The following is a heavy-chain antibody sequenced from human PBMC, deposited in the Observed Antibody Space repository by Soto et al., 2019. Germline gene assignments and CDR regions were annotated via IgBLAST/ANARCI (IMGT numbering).Heavy chain of an antibody. V-gene: IGHV4-61*08. CDR1: GGSVSSGGYY. CDR2: IYYSGST. D-gene: IGHD3-10*01. Sequence: SETLSLTCTVSGGSVSSGGYYWSWIRQPPGKGLEWIGYIYYSGSTNYNPSLKSRVTISVDTSKNQFSLKLSSVTAADTAVYYCARYGSGPRYYYYGMDVWGQGTTVTVSS. J-gene: IGHJ6*02. CDR3: ARYGSGPRYYYYGMDV.